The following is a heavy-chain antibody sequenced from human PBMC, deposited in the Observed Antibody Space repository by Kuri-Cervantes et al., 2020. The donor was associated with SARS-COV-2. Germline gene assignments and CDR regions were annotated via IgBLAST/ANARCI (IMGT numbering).Heavy chain of an antibody. CDR2: IYSGGST. Sequence: GESLKISCAASGFTVSSNYMSWVRQAPGKGLEWVSVIYSGGSTYYADSVKGRFTISRDNSKNTLYLQMNSLRAEDTAVYYRARVDSYRENYYYYGMDVWGQGTTVIVSS. D-gene: IGHD3/OR15-3a*01. CDR1: GFTVSSNY. J-gene: IGHJ6*02. V-gene: IGHV3-53*01. CDR3: ARVDSYRENYYYYGMDV.